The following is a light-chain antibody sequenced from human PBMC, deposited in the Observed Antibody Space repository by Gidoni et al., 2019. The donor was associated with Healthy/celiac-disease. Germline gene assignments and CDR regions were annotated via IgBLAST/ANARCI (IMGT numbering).Light chain of an antibody. CDR3: QSADSSGTYVV. CDR2: KDS. CDR1: ALPKQY. Sequence: SYELTQPPSVSVSPGQTARITCSGDALPKQYAYWYQQKPGQAPGLVIYKDSERPSGIPDRFSGSSSGKTVTLTISGVQAEDEADYYCQSADSSGTYVVFGGGTKLTVL. J-gene: IGLJ2*01. V-gene: IGLV3-25*03.